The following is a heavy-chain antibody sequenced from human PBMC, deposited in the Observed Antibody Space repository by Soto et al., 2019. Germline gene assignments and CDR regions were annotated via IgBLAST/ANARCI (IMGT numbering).Heavy chain of an antibody. Sequence: PGGSLSLSCAASGFTFSSYAMHWVRPAPGKGLEWVAAISYDGSNKYYADSVKGRFTISRDNSKNTLYLQMNSLRAEDTAVYYCARGPSSLTRFDYWGQGTLVTVSS. CDR3: ARGPSSLTRFDY. V-gene: IGHV3-30-3*01. CDR1: GFTFSSYA. D-gene: IGHD2-2*01. CDR2: ISYDGSNK. J-gene: IGHJ4*02.